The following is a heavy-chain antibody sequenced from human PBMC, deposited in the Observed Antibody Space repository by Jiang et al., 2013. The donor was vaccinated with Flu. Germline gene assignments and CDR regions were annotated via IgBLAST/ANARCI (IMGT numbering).Heavy chain of an antibody. Sequence: LLKPSETLSLTCTVSGGSISSSSYYWGWIRQPPGKGLEWIGSIYYSGSTYYNPSLKSRVTISVDTSKNQFSLKLSSVTAADTAVYYCARRSGQYYYDSSGYYDAFDIWGQGTMVTVSS. V-gene: IGHV4-39*01. CDR2: IYYSGST. CDR1: GGSISSSSYY. CDR3: ARRSGQYYYDSSGYYDAFDI. D-gene: IGHD3-22*01. J-gene: IGHJ3*02.